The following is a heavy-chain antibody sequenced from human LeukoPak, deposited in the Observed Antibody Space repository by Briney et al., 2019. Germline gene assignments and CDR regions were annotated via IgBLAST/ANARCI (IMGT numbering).Heavy chain of an antibody. CDR3: AKDLFPPPLGFGEFPDFDY. CDR2: ISGSGGST. V-gene: IGHV3-23*01. J-gene: IGHJ4*02. Sequence: PGGSLRLSCAASGFTFSSYAMSWVRQAPGKGLEWVSAISGSGGSTYYADSVKGRFTISRDNSKNTLYLQMNSLRAEDTAVYYCAKDLFPPPLGFGEFPDFDYWGQGTLVTVSS. D-gene: IGHD3-10*01. CDR1: GFTFSSYA.